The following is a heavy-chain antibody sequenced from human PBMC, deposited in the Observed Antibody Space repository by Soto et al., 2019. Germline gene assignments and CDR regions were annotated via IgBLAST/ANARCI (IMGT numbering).Heavy chain of an antibody. CDR3: AKARLRYFDWLNYYGMDV. D-gene: IGHD3-9*01. CDR2: ISGSGGST. J-gene: IGHJ6*02. Sequence: GGSLSLSCAASGFTFSSYAMSWVRQAPGKGLEWVSAISGSGGSTYYADSVKGRFTISRDNSKNTLYLQMNSLRAEDTAVYYCAKARLRYFDWLNYYGMDVWGQGTTVTVSS. V-gene: IGHV3-23*01. CDR1: GFTFSSYA.